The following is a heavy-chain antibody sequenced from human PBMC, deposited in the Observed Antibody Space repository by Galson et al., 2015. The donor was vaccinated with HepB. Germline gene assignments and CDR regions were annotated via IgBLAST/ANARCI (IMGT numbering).Heavy chain of an antibody. CDR3: ARDRVGYMDV. J-gene: IGHJ6*04. Sequence: SVKVSCKASGYTFTSYAMHWVRQAPGQRLEWMGWINAGNSNTKYSQKFQGRVTITRDTSESTAYLEMSSLRSEDTAVYYCARDRVGYMDVWGKGTTVTVSS. CDR1: GYTFTSYA. V-gene: IGHV1-3*01. CDR2: INAGNSNT. D-gene: IGHD2-2*01.